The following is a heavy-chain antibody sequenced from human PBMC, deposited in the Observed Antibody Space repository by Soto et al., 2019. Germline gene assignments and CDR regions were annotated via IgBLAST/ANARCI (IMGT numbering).Heavy chain of an antibody. Sequence: PGGSLRLSCAASGFTFSSYSMNWVRQAPGKGLEWVSYISSSSGTIYYADSVKGRFTISRDNAKNSLYLQMNSLRDEDTAVYYCAMAYDYIWGSYRYWGQGTLVTVSS. J-gene: IGHJ4*02. D-gene: IGHD3-16*02. CDR1: GFTFSSYS. CDR2: ISSSSGTI. CDR3: AMAYDYIWGSYRY. V-gene: IGHV3-48*02.